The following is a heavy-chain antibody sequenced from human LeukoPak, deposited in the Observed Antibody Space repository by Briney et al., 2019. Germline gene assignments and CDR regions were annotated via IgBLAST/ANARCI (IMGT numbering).Heavy chain of an antibody. D-gene: IGHD2-2*01. CDR3: ARVKASSTSWTFDQ. Sequence: SSETLSLTCSVSGGSTNSYYWSWIRKSAGKGLEWIGRIYSSGSTVYNPSLNSRLTMSIDTSKNQFSLTLKSVTATDTAVYYCARVKASSTSWTFDQWGQGALVTVSS. CDR1: GGSTNSYY. V-gene: IGHV4-4*07. J-gene: IGHJ4*02. CDR2: IYSSGST.